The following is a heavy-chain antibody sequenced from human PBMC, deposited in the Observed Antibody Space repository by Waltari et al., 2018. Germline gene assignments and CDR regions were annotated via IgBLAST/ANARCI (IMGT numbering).Heavy chain of an antibody. CDR3: ARAQNIPRAAAGTSFDY. Sequence: QVQLVQSGAEVKKPGSSVKVSCKASGGTFSSYTISWVRQAPGQGLEWMGRISPILGIANYAQKFQGRVTITADKSTSTAYMELSSLRSEDTAVYYCARAQNIPRAAAGTSFDYWGQGTLVTVSS. J-gene: IGHJ4*02. V-gene: IGHV1-69*02. D-gene: IGHD6-13*01. CDR1: GGTFSSYT. CDR2: ISPILGIA.